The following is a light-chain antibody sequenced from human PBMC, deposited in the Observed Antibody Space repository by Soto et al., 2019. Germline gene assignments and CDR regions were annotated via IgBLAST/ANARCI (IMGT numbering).Light chain of an antibody. V-gene: IGKV1-5*01. CDR3: QQYNSYSRKT. J-gene: IGKJ1*01. CDR2: DAS. Sequence: DIQMTQSPSTLPASVGDRVTITCRASQSISNWLAWYQQKPGKAPKLLIYDASSLESGVPSRFSGSGSGTEFTLTISSLQPDDFATYYCQQYNSYSRKTFGQGTKVDIK. CDR1: QSISNW.